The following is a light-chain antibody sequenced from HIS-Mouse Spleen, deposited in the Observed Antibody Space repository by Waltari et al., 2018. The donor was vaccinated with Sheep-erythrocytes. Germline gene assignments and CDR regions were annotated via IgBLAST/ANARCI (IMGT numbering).Light chain of an antibody. CDR1: SSDVGGYNY. J-gene: IGLJ2*01. CDR3: SSYTSSSTLEV. CDR2: EVS. V-gene: IGLV2-14*01. Sequence: QSALTQPASVSGSPGQSITISCTGTSSDVGGYNYVSWYQQHPGKAPKLMIYEVSNRPVGVSNRFSGSKAGNTASLTISGLQAEDEADYYCSSYTSSSTLEVFGGGTKLTVL.